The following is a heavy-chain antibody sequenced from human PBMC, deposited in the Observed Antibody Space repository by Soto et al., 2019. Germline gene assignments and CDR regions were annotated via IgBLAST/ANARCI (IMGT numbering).Heavy chain of an antibody. V-gene: IGHV1-69*08. CDR3: ARDGLWELWFGEGNFDY. D-gene: IGHD3-10*01. CDR1: GGTFSSYT. Sequence: QVQLVQSGAEVKKPGSSVKVSCKASGGTFSSYTISWVRQAPGQGLEWMGRIIPILGIANYAQKFQGRVTITADKSTSTAYMELSSLRSEDTAVYYCARDGLWELWFGEGNFDYWGQGTLVTVSS. J-gene: IGHJ4*02. CDR2: IIPILGIA.